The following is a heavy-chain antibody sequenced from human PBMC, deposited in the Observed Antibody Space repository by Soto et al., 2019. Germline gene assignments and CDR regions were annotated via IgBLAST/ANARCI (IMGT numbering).Heavy chain of an antibody. J-gene: IGHJ6*02. Sequence: SGPTLVNPTQTLTLTCTFSGFSLSTSGMCVSWIRQPPGKALKWLALIDWDDDKYYSTSLKTRLTISKDTSKNQVVLTMTNMDPVDTATYYCARIPLIVGDVYYYYGMDVWGQGTTVTVSS. CDR1: GFSLSTSGMC. CDR2: IDWDDDK. V-gene: IGHV2-70*01. CDR3: ARIPLIVGDVYYYYGMDV. D-gene: IGHD1-26*01.